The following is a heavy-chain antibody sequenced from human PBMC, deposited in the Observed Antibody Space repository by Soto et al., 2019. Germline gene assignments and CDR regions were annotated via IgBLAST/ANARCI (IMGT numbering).Heavy chain of an antibody. J-gene: IGHJ6*02. Sequence: QVQLVQSGAEVKKPGSSVKVSCKASGGTFSTSAISWVRQAPGQGLEWMGGIMPIFPTPDYAQRFQGRVSMTADESTSTAYMELSSLRPEDTAVYYCASDKDRLQLGGNYYYIMDVWGQGTTVTVSS. CDR1: GGTFSTSA. D-gene: IGHD5-12*01. V-gene: IGHV1-69*12. CDR3: ASDKDRLQLGGNYYYIMDV. CDR2: IMPIFPTP.